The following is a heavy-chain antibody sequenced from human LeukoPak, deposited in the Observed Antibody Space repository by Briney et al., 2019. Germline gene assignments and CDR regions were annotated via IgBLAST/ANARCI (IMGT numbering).Heavy chain of an antibody. D-gene: IGHD5-24*01. J-gene: IGHJ4*02. CDR3: ATVVTIEAYFDY. V-gene: IGHV1-24*01. Sequence: GASVKVSCKVSGYTLTELAVHWVRQAPGKGLEWMGGFDLEDGETLFAQKFQGRVTTTEDTSTDTAYMELSSLRSEDTAVYYCATVVTIEAYFDYWGQGTLVTVSS. CDR1: GYTLTELA. CDR2: FDLEDGET.